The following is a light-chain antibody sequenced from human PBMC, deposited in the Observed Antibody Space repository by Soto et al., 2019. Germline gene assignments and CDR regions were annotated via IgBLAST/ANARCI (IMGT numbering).Light chain of an antibody. J-gene: IGKJ2*01. CDR3: HQYNNWPRT. CDR2: GAS. Sequence: EIVMTQSPATLSVSPGERATLSCRASQSVSSNLAWYQQKPGQAPRLLIYGASTRATDIPARFSGSGSGTELTLTISSLQSEDCAVYYCHQYNNWPRTCGQGTKLDIK. CDR1: QSVSSN. V-gene: IGKV3-15*01.